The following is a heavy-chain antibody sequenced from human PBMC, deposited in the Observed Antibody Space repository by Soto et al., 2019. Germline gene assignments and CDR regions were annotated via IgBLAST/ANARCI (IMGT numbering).Heavy chain of an antibody. Sequence: EVQLVESGGGLVQPGGSLRLSCAASEFTFSNYWMHWVRQAPGKGLVGVSRIKGDGSITNYADSVKGRCTISRDNAKNTLFLQMDSVTAEDTGGYFWGRGLPDQHATDGSGQGTTVTVSS. CDR2: IKGDGSIT. CDR3: GRGLPDQHATDG. V-gene: IGHV3-74*02. D-gene: IGHD2-2*01. CDR1: EFTFSNYW. J-gene: IGHJ6*02.